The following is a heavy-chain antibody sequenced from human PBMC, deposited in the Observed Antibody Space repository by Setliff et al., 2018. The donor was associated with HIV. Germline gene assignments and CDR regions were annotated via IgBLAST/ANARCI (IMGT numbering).Heavy chain of an antibody. CDR2: IFYSGST. Sequence: ASETLSLTCTVSGGSISSGGYYWSWIRQHPGKGLEWIGYIFYSGSTYYNPSLKSRVTISVDTSKNQFSLKLSSVTAADTAVYYCARGNYGDYLWYFDLWGRGTLVTVSS. D-gene: IGHD4-17*01. V-gene: IGHV4-31*03. J-gene: IGHJ2*01. CDR1: GGSISSGGYY. CDR3: ARGNYGDYLWYFDL.